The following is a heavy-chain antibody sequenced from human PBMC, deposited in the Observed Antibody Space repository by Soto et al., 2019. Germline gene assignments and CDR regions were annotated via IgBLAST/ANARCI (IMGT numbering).Heavy chain of an antibody. V-gene: IGHV2-5*02. Sequence: SGPTLVNPTQTLTLTCTFSGFSLSSSGVAVGWIRQPPGKALEWLALIYWDDVKRYNPSLKNRLTITRDTSKNHVVLTMTNMDLVDTATYYCAHNTVTTANAFDYWGLGTLVTVSS. D-gene: IGHD4-17*01. CDR2: IYWDDVK. CDR1: GFSLSSSGVA. CDR3: AHNTVTTANAFDY. J-gene: IGHJ4*02.